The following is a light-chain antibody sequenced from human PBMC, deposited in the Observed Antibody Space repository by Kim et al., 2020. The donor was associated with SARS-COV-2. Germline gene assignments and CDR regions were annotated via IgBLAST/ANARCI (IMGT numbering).Light chain of an antibody. V-gene: IGKV2-29*02. J-gene: IGKJ2*01. CDR1: QSLLYSEGKTY. CDR3: MQGRELPPT. CDR2: ELA. Sequence: QPSAISCKSSQSLLYSEGKTYLYWYVQRRGQSPQLLMYELASRFSGLPDRFSGSGAGTDFTLRISRVEAEDVGVYYCMQGRELPPTIGQGTKLEI.